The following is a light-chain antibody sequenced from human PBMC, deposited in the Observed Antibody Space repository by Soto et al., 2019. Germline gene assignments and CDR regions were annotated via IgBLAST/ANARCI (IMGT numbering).Light chain of an antibody. J-gene: IGLJ1*01. V-gene: IGLV2-14*01. CDR3: TSYTSSTTPYV. Sequence: QSVLTQPASVSGSPGQSITISCTGTSSDFGGYNYVSWYQHHPGRAPKLLIYDVSNRPSGISDRFSGPKSANTASLTISGLQAEDEADYYCTSYTSSTTPYVFGTGTKVTVL. CDR2: DVS. CDR1: SSDFGGYNY.